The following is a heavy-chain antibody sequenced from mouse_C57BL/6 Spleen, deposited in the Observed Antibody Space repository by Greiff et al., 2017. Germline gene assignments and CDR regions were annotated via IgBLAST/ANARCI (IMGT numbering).Heavy chain of an antibody. Sequence: VQLKQPGAELVKPGASVKLSCKASGYTFTSYWMHWVKQRPGQGLEWIGNLSPSNGGTNYNEKFKSKVTLTVDKSSSTAYMQLSSLTSEDSAVYDCARADYDPHCMDYWGQGTSVTVSS. J-gene: IGHJ4*01. CDR3: ARADYDPHCMDY. CDR1: GYTFTSYW. V-gene: IGHV1-53*01. D-gene: IGHD2-4*01. CDR2: LSPSNGGT.